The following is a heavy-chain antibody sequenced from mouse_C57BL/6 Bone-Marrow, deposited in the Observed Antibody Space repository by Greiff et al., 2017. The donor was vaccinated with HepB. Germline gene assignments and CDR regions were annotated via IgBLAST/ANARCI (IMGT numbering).Heavy chain of an antibody. J-gene: IGHJ1*03. Sequence: QVQLQQPGAELVKPGASVKMSCKASGYTFTSYWITWVKQRPGQGLEWIGDIYPGSGSTNYNEKFKSKATLTVDTSSSTAYMQLSSLTSEDSAVYYCARGGYYYGSRRNYWYFDVWGTGTTVTVSS. V-gene: IGHV1-55*01. CDR3: ARGGYYYGSRRNYWYFDV. CDR1: GYTFTSYW. D-gene: IGHD1-1*01. CDR2: IYPGSGST.